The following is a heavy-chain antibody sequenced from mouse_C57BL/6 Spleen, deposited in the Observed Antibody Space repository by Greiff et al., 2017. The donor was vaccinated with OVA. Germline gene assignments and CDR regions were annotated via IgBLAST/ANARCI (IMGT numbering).Heavy chain of an antibody. D-gene: IGHD1-1*02. J-gene: IGHJ4*01. CDR3: AKMGVEGYYAMDY. Sequence: VQLQESGPGLVQPSQSLSITCTVSGFSLTSYGVHWVRQSPGKGLEWLGVIWRGGSTDYNAAFMSRLSITKDNSKSQVFFKMNSLQADDTAIYYCAKMGVEGYYAMDYWGQGTSVTVSS. CDR1: GFSLTSYG. CDR2: IWRGGST. V-gene: IGHV2-5*01.